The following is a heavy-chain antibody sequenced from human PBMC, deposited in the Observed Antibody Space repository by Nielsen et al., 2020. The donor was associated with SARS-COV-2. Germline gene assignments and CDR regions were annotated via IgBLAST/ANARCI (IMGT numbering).Heavy chain of an antibody. J-gene: IGHJ4*02. Sequence: GESLKISCAASGFTFSDYYMSWIRQAPAKGPEWLAYINLSGSTKAYADSVRGRFTISRDNAKNSLYLQMDTLRAEDTAVYYCARAPSYFEYWGQGTLVSVSS. CDR2: INLSGSTK. CDR3: ARAPSYFEY. V-gene: IGHV3-11*04. CDR1: GFTFSDYY.